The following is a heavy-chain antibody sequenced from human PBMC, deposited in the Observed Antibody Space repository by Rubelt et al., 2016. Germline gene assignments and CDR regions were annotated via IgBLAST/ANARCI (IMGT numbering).Heavy chain of an antibody. CDR1: GFTFSNYA. Sequence: LRLSCAVSGFTFSNYAMHWVRQAPGKGLEWVALISSNGKIKNYADSVKGRSTISRDDSKTTLYVVLSRLSAEDSAVYYCARGHSIYDYHYGMDVWGHGTTVTVTS. CDR2: ISSNGKIK. CDR3: ARGHSIYDYHYGMDV. V-gene: IGHV3-30*04. J-gene: IGHJ6*02.